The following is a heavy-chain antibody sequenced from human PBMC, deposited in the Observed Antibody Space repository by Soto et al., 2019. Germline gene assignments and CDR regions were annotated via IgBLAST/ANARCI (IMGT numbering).Heavy chain of an antibody. J-gene: IGHJ4*02. D-gene: IGHD2-15*01. CDR2: IIPILGIA. V-gene: IGHV1-69*08. CDR1: GGTFSSYT. Sequence: QVQLVQSGAEVKKPGSSVKVSCKASGGTFSSYTISWVRQAPGQGLEWMGRIIPILGIANYAQKFQGRVTITADKSTSTAYMELSSLRSEDTAVYYCARDRRYCSGGSCYSVFDYWGQGTLVTVSS. CDR3: ARDRRYCSGGSCYSVFDY.